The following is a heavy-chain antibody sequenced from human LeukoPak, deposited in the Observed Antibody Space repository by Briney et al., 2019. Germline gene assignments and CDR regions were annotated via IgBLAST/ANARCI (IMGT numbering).Heavy chain of an antibody. CDR3: ARGGYDFVYYYYGMDV. CDR2: INPNSGGT. D-gene: IGHD3-3*01. Sequence: ASVKVSSKASGYTFTGYYMHWVRQAPGQGLEWMGWINPNSGGTNYAQKFQGRVTMTRNTSISTAYMELSRLRSDDTAVYYCARGGYDFVYYYYGMDVWGQGTTVTVSS. V-gene: IGHV1-2*02. CDR1: GYTFTGYY. J-gene: IGHJ6*02.